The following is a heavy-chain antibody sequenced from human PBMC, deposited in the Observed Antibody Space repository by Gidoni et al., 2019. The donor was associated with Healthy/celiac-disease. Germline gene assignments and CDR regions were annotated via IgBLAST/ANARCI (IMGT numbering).Heavy chain of an antibody. CDR3: ARDRHSYGSAYYYYGMDV. V-gene: IGHV3-30*04. CDR1: GFTFSSYA. Sequence: QVQLVESGGGVVQPGRSLRLSCAASGFTFSSYAMHWVRQAPGKGLEWVAVISYDGSNKYYADSVKGRFTISRDNSKNTLYLQMNSLRAEDTAVYYCARDRHSYGSAYYYYGMDVWGQGTTVTVSS. CDR2: ISYDGSNK. J-gene: IGHJ6*02. D-gene: IGHD5-18*01.